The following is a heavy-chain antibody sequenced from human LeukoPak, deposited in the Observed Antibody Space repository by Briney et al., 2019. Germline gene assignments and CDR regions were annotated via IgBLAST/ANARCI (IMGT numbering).Heavy chain of an antibody. V-gene: IGHV3-30*18. D-gene: IGHD3-16*02. CDR1: GFTFSSYG. CDR3: AKDRVIVTYYYYGMDV. Sequence: GGSLRLSCAASGFTFSSYGMHWVRQAPGKGLEWVAVISYDGSNKYYADSVKGRFTISRDNSKNTLYLQMNSLRAEDTAVYYCAKDRVIVTYYYYGMDVWGQGTTVTVSS. CDR2: ISYDGSNK. J-gene: IGHJ6*02.